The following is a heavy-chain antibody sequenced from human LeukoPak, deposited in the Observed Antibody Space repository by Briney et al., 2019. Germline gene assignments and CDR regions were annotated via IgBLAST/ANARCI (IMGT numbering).Heavy chain of an antibody. J-gene: IGHJ6*03. V-gene: IGHV4-30-2*01. Sequence: SETLSLTCTVSGGSLSSGGYYWRWTRQPPGKGLEGIGYIYHSGSTYYNPSLKSRVTISVDRSKNQFSLKLSSVTAADTAVYYCARAGATVANLNYYYYYLDVWGKGTTVTVSS. D-gene: IGHD4-23*01. CDR1: GGSLSSGGYY. CDR3: ARAGATVANLNYYYYYLDV. CDR2: IYHSGST.